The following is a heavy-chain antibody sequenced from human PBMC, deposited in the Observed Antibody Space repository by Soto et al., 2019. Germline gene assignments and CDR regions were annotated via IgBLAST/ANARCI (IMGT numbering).Heavy chain of an antibody. D-gene: IGHD3-3*01. V-gene: IGHV3-30-3*01. J-gene: IGHJ4*02. CDR1: GFTFSSYA. Sequence: QVQLVESGGGVVQPGRSLRLSCAASGFTFSSYAMHWVRQAPGKGLEWVAVISYDGSNKYYADSVKGRFTISRDNSKNTLYLQMNSLRAEDTAVYYCARGLRFLVDYWGQGTLVTVSS. CDR2: ISYDGSNK. CDR3: ARGLRFLVDY.